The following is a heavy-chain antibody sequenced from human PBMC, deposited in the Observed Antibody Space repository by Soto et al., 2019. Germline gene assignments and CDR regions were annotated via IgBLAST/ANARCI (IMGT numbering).Heavy chain of an antibody. CDR3: ARVITGGAGAYLFDS. J-gene: IGHJ4*02. D-gene: IGHD3-10*01. V-gene: IGHV3-66*01. Sequence: EVQLVESGGGLVQPGGSLRLSCAASGFPVSNNYMSWVRQAPGTGLEWVSVIYSAGITYYADSVKGRFTIHRDNAKNTVYFQMNSLRVDDKAVYYCARVITGGAGAYLFDSWGQGTLVNVSS. CDR2: IYSAGIT. CDR1: GFPVSNNY.